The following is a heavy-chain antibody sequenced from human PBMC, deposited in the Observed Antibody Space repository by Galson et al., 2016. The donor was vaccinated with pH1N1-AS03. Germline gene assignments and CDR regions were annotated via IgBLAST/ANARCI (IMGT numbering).Heavy chain of an antibody. Sequence: PALVKPTQTLTLTCTFSGFSLSSSGMCVDWIRQPPGKALEWLARIEWNDDRYYTTSLKTRLTISKDTPKNQVPLRLTNVDPVDTGTYYCARRRAEMSGNWYFDLWGRGTLVTVSS. CDR3: ARRRAEMSGNWYFDL. CDR1: GFSLSSSGMC. J-gene: IGHJ2*01. D-gene: IGHD3-10*01. CDR2: IEWNDDR. V-gene: IGHV2-70*11.